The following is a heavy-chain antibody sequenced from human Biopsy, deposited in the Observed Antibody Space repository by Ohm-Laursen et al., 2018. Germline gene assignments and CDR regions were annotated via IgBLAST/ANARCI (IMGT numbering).Heavy chain of an antibody. J-gene: IGHJ2*01. Sequence: GASVKVSCTPSGSTFTAFSVHWLRHAPGQGLEWMGWINPKSGDTAYPPNFQGRVAMTRDTSFSTAYMDLRRLRSDGTAVYDRARDRCDCSGTGSREYFDLWGRGTMVTVSS. CDR3: ARDRCDCSGTGSREYFDL. V-gene: IGHV1-2*02. CDR2: INPKSGDT. D-gene: IGHD2-2*01. CDR1: GSTFTAFS.